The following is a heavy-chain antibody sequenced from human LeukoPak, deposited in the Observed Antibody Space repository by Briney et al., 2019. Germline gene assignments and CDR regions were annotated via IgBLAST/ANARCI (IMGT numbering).Heavy chain of an antibody. J-gene: IGHJ6*03. CDR3: AKDKGGYYYYMDV. CDR1: GFTFSSYS. V-gene: IGHV3-48*04. Sequence: GGSLRLSCAASGFTFSSYSMNWVRQAPGKGLEWVSYISSSGSTIYYADSVKGRFTISRDNSKNSLYLQMNSLRAEDTALYYCAKDKGGYYYYMDVWGKGTTVTVSS. CDR2: ISSSGSTI.